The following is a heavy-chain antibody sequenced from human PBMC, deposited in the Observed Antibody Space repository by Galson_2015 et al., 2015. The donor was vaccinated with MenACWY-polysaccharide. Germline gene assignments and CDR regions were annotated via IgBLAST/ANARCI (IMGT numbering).Heavy chain of an antibody. Sequence: CAISGDSVSSNSAAWNWIRQSPSRGLEWLGRTYYRSKWYNDYAVSVKSRITINPDTSKNQFSLQLNSVTPEDTAVYYCARSKGYYDYVWGSYRYTGGMDVWGQGTTVTVSS. CDR2: TYYRSKWYN. CDR1: GDSVSSNSAA. CDR3: ARSKGYYDYVWGSYRYTGGMDV. V-gene: IGHV6-1*01. D-gene: IGHD3-16*02. J-gene: IGHJ6*02.